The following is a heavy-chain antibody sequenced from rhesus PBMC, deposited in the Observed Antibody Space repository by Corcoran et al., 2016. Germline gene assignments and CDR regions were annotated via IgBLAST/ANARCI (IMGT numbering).Heavy chain of an antibody. CDR1: GASLTSYS. Sequence: QVQLQESGPGLVKPSETLPLTRVVSGASLTSYSRIWIPQSPGKGLEWIGYISGGSGSTNYNPSLKSRVTISKDTSKNQFSLKVTSVTAADTAVYYCSRGGNYFDSWGQGVLVTVSS. V-gene: IGHV4-165*01. CDR2: ISGGSGST. CDR3: SRGGNYFDS. J-gene: IGHJ4*01.